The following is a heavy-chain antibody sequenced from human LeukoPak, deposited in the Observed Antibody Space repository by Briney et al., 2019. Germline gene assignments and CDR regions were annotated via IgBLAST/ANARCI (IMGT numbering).Heavy chain of an antibody. J-gene: IGHJ6*03. V-gene: IGHV3-48*01. CDR1: GFNFSSYS. CDR3: ARDGSEMSYNYYYYYMDV. CDR2: ISSSSSAI. D-gene: IGHD2-15*01. Sequence: GGSLRLSCAASGFNFSSYSMNWVRQAPGKGLEWVSYISSSSSAIFYADSVKGRFTISRDNARNSLYLQMNSLRAEDTAVYYCARDGSEMSYNYYYYYMDVWGKGTTVTVSS.